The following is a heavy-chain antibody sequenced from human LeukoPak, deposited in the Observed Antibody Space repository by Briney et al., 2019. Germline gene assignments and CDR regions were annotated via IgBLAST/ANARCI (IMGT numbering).Heavy chain of an antibody. Sequence: GGSLRLSCAASGFTFSSYGMHWVRQAPGKGLEWVAVISYDGSNKYYADSVKGRFTISRDNSKNTLYLQMNSLRAEDTAVYYCAKEQRMITFGGVIVSHGAFDIWGQGTMVTVSS. CDR1: GFTFSSYG. CDR2: ISYDGSNK. D-gene: IGHD3-16*02. CDR3: AKEQRMITFGGVIVSHGAFDI. V-gene: IGHV3-30*18. J-gene: IGHJ3*02.